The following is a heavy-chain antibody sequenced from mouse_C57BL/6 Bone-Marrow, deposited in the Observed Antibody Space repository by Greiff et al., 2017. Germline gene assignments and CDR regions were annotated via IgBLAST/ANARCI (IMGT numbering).Heavy chain of an antibody. CDR1: GYTFTDYY. CDR2: INPYNGGT. CDR3: ARITTVVRFDY. D-gene: IGHD1-1*01. V-gene: IGHV1-19*01. J-gene: IGHJ2*01. Sequence: VQLKQSGPVLVKPGASVKMSCKASGYTFTDYYMNWVKQSHGKSLEWIGVINPYNGGTSYNQKFKGKATLTVDKSSSTAYMELNSLTSEDSAVYYCARITTVVRFDYWGQGTTLTVSS.